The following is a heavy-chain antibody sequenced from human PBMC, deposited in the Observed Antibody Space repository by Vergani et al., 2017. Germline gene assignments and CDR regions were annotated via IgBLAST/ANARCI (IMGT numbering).Heavy chain of an antibody. CDR3: ARDGDTAAGWLYYYYYMDV. CDR2: ISYDGSNK. D-gene: IGHD6-13*01. CDR1: GFTFSSYA. Sequence: QVQLVESGGGVVQPGRSLRLSCAASGFTFSSYAMHWVRQAPGKGLEWVAVISYDGSNKYYADSVKGRFTISRDNSQNTLYLQMNSLRAEDTALYYCARDGDTAAGWLYYYYYMDVWGKGTTVTVSS. V-gene: IGHV3-30-3*01. J-gene: IGHJ6*03.